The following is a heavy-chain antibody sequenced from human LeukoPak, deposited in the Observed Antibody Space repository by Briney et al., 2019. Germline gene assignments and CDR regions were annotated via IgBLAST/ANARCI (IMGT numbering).Heavy chain of an antibody. CDR1: GFTFRSYW. J-gene: IGHJ5*02. CDR3: VRVGVAGPGWFDP. Sequence: PGGSLRLSCAASGFTFRSYWMHWVRQAPGKGLVWVSRINSDGSSTTYADSVKGRFTISRDNAKNTLYLQMNSLRVEDTAVYYCVRVGVAGPGWFDPWGQGTLVTVSS. D-gene: IGHD3-16*01. CDR2: INSDGSST. V-gene: IGHV3-74*01.